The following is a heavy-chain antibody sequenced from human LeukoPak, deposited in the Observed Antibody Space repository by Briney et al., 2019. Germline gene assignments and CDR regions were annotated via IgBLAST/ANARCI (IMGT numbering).Heavy chain of an antibody. V-gene: IGHV4-59*01. Sequence: SETLSLTCTVSGSSISSYYWSWIRQPPGKGLEWIGYIYYSGSTNYNPSLKSRVTISVDTSKNQFSLKLSSVTAADTAVYYCARGTKGPSSTSSGYYFDYWGQGTLVTVSS. CDR3: ARGTKGPSSTSSGYYFDY. CDR2: IYYSGST. CDR1: GSSISSYY. J-gene: IGHJ4*02. D-gene: IGHD2-2*01.